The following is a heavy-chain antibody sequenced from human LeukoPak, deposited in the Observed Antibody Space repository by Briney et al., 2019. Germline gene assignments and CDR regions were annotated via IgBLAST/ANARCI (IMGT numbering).Heavy chain of an antibody. D-gene: IGHD1-26*01. V-gene: IGHV4-39*07. CDR1: GGSISTSSYY. CDR3: AREEMPGKFDY. CDR2: IFYSGST. J-gene: IGHJ4*02. Sequence: SETLSLTCTVSGGSISTSSYYWGWVRRPPGKGLEWIGNIFYSGSTYYSPSLKSRVTISLDTSSNQFSLRLTPVTAADTAMYFCAREEMPGKFDYWGQGILVTVSS.